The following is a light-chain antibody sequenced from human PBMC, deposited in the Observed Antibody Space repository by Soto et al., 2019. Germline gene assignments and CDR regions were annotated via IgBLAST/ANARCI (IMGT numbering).Light chain of an antibody. CDR1: QSLRSS. V-gene: IGKV3-15*01. CDR2: DAS. Sequence: ETMMTQSPDTLSVSLGERGTISCRASQSLRSSLAWYQQKPGQAPSLLIYDASPRATGIPARFSGSGSGTDFTLTISGRQSADFAGYYCQQYNNWPQTFGQGTKVDIK. CDR3: QQYNNWPQT. J-gene: IGKJ1*01.